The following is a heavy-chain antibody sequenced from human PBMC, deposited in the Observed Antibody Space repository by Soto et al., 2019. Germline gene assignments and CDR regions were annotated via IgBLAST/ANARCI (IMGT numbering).Heavy chain of an antibody. V-gene: IGHV4-34*01. J-gene: IGHJ5*02. CDR3: ARWGVMDHFP. D-gene: IGHD2-21*01. CDR2: INHSGST. Sequence: QVQLQQWGAGLLKPSETLSLTCAVYGGSFSGYYWSWIRQPPGKGLEWIGEINHSGSTNYNPSLKSRVTISVDTSKNQFSLKLSSVTAADTAVYHCARWGVMDHFPWGQGTLVTVSS. CDR1: GGSFSGYY.